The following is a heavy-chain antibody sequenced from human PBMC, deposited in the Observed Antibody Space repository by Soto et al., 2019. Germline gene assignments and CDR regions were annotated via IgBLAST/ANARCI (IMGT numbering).Heavy chain of an antibody. CDR2: INHSGST. Sequence: SETLSLTCAVYGGSFRGFYWSWIRQPPGKGLEWIGEINHSGSTNSNPSLKSRVSISVDPSKNQFSLKLTSVAAADTAVYYCARELGYGHDSNKIFDSWGQGTPVTVSS. V-gene: IGHV4-34*01. CDR3: ARELGYGHDSNKIFDS. CDR1: GGSFRGFY. J-gene: IGHJ4*02. D-gene: IGHD5-18*01.